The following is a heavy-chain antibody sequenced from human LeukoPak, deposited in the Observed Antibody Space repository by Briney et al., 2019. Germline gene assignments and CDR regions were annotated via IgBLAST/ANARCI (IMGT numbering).Heavy chain of an antibody. V-gene: IGHV1-46*01. CDR2: INPSGGST. J-gene: IGHJ3*02. D-gene: IGHD3-9*01. CDR3: ARGAVLRYFDWLFDNDAFDI. CDR1: GYTFTSYY. Sequence: ASVKVSCKASGYTFTSYYMHWVRQAPGQGPEWMGIINPSGGSTSYAQKFQGRVTMTRDTSTSTVYMELSSLRSEDTAVYYCARGAVLRYFDWLFDNDAFDIWGQGTMVTVSS.